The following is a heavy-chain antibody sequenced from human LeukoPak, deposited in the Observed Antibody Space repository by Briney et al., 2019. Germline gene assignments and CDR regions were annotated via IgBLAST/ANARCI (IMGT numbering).Heavy chain of an antibody. CDR3: TTAPYCSSTSCHFFDP. Sequence: GGSLRLSCAASGFTFSNAWMSWVRQAPGKRLEWVGRIKSKTDGGTTDYAAPVKGRFTISRDDSKNTLYLQMNSLKTEDTAVYYCTTAPYCSSTSCHFFDPWGQGTLVTVSS. D-gene: IGHD2-2*01. V-gene: IGHV3-15*01. J-gene: IGHJ5*02. CDR2: IKSKTDGGTT. CDR1: GFTFSNAW.